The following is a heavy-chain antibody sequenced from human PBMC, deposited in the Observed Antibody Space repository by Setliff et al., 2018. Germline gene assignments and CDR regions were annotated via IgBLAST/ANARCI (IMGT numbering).Heavy chain of an antibody. CDR2: INHSGST. CDR3: ARVFKVDCAGDGCDCYGARCYYFYMDV. Sequence: PSETLSLTCAVYGGSFSNYYWSWIRQPPGKGLEWIEEINHSGSTNYNPSLESRVTISVDTSKNQFSLRLSSVAAADTSVYYCARVFKVDCAGDGCDCYGARCYYFYMDVWGKGTTVTVSS. D-gene: IGHD2-21*01. V-gene: IGHV4-34*01. J-gene: IGHJ6*03. CDR1: GGSFSNYY.